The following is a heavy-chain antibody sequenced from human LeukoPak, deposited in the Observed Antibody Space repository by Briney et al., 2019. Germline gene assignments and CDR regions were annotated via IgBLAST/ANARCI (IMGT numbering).Heavy chain of an antibody. D-gene: IGHD3-16*01. CDR1: GYTFTDYG. Sequence: GASVTVSCEASGYTFTDYGISWVRQAPGQGLEWMGWINTYNANTNYAQKLQGRVTMTTDTSTSTAYMELRSLRSDDTAVYYCAKDRLGLQDAFDIWGQGTMVTVSS. J-gene: IGHJ3*02. CDR3: AKDRLGLQDAFDI. CDR2: INTYNANT. V-gene: IGHV1-18*01.